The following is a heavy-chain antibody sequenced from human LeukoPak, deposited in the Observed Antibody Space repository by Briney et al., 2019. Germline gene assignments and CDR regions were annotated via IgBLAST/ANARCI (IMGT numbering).Heavy chain of an antibody. D-gene: IGHD3-10*01. Sequence: GGSLRPSCAASGFTFSNYAMGWVRQAPEKGLEWVSGIIGSGGSTYYADSVKGRFTISRDNFKNTLYLQMNSLRAEDTAVYYCAKYTVGNYFDYWGQGTLVTVSS. CDR2: IIGSGGST. J-gene: IGHJ4*02. CDR3: AKYTVGNYFDY. CDR1: GFTFSNYA. V-gene: IGHV3-23*01.